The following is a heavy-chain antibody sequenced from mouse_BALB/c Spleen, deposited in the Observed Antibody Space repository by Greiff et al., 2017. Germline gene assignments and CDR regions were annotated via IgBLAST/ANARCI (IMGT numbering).Heavy chain of an antibody. V-gene: IGHV1-80*01. Sequence: VKLMESGAELVRPGSSVKISCKASGYAFSSYWMNWVKQRPGQGLEWIGQIYPGDGDTNYNGKFKGKATLTADKSSSTAYMQLSSLTSEDSAVYFCARSITTVVAQDYWGQGTTLTVSS. CDR2: IYPGDGDT. CDR3: ARSITTVVAQDY. CDR1: GYAFSSYW. D-gene: IGHD1-1*01. J-gene: IGHJ2*01.